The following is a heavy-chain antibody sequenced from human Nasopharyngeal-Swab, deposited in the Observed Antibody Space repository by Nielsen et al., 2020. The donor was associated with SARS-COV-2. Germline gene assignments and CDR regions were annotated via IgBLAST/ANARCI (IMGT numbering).Heavy chain of an antibody. CDR3: AKDPRNTAMVNYFDY. D-gene: IGHD5-18*01. J-gene: IGHJ4*02. CDR1: GFTFISYA. CDR2: ISGSGGST. Sequence: GEPLKISCAASGFTFISYAMSWFRQAPGKGLEWVSAISGSGGSTYYADSVKGRFTISRDNSKNTLYLQMNSLRAEDTAVYYCAKDPRNTAMVNYFDYWGQGTLVTVSS. V-gene: IGHV3-23*01.